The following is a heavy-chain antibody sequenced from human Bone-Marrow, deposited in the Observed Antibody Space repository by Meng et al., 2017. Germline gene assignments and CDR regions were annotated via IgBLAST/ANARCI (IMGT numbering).Heavy chain of an antibody. CDR1: GFTFSSYA. Sequence: QGQLVESGGGLVQPGSALRLSCAASGFTFSSYAMHWVRQAPGKGLEWVAVISYDGSNKYYADSVKGRFTISRDNSKNTLYLQMNSLRAEDTAVYYCARFALLDYWGQGTLVTVSS. J-gene: IGHJ4*02. V-gene: IGHV3-30*01. CDR2: ISYDGSNK. CDR3: ARFALLDY. D-gene: IGHD3-10*01.